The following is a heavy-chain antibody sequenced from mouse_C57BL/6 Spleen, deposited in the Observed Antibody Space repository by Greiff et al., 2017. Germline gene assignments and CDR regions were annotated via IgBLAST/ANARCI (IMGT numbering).Heavy chain of an antibody. CDR1: GYTFTGYC. Sequence: VQLQQSGAELVKPGASVKLSCKASGYTFTGYCINWVKQRPGQGLEWIGEILPGSGSTNYNEKFKGKATLTADKTSNTAYMQLSSLTSEDSAIYCGANEYDGEIPFDYWGQGTPLTVS. CDR3: ANEYDGEIPFDY. D-gene: IGHD2-10*02. V-gene: IGHV1-9*01. J-gene: IGHJ2*01. CDR2: ILPGSGST.